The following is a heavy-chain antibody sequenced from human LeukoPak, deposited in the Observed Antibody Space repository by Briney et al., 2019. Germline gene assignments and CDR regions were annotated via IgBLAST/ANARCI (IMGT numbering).Heavy chain of an antibody. Sequence: GGSLRLSCAASGFTFSSYAMSWVRQAPGKGLEWVSAISGSGCSTYYADSVKGRFTISRDNSKNTLYLQMNSLRAEDTAVYYCAKYIGYCSGGSCAKDYYYYYMDVWGKGTTVTVSS. J-gene: IGHJ6*03. V-gene: IGHV3-23*01. CDR2: ISGSGCST. CDR1: GFTFSSYA. D-gene: IGHD2-15*01. CDR3: AKYIGYCSGGSCAKDYYYYYMDV.